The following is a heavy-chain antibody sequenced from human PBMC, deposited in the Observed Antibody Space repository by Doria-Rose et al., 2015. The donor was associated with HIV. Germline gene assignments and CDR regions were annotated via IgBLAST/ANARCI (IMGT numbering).Heavy chain of an antibody. V-gene: IGHV2-26*01. CDR3: ARIKSSRWYHKYYFDF. CDR2: IFSEDER. Sequence: QITSKESGPVLVKPTETLTLTCTVSGVSLSSPGMGVSWIRQPPGKALEWLANIFSEDERSYKTSLKSRLTISRGTSTSQVVLIMTDMDPVDTATYYCARIKSSRWYHKYYFDFWGQGTLVIVSA. CDR1: GVSLSSPGMG. J-gene: IGHJ4*02. D-gene: IGHD6-13*01.